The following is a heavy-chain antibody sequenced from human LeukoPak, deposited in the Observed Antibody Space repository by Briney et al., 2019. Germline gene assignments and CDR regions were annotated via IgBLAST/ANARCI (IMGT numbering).Heavy chain of an antibody. D-gene: IGHD6-19*01. CDR2: ISYDGSNK. CDR1: GFTFSSYG. J-gene: IGHJ5*02. V-gene: IGHV3-30*18. Sequence: GGSLRLSCVASGFTFSSYGMHWVRQAPGKGLEWVAVISYDGSNKYYADSVKGRFTISRDNSKNTLYLQMNSLRAEDTAVYYCAKDDGVAVAGTGTFDPWGQGTLVTVSS. CDR3: AKDDGVAVAGTGTFDP.